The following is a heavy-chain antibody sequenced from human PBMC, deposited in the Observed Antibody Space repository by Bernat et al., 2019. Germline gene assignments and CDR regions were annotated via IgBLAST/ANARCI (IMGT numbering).Heavy chain of an antibody. Sequence: QVHLVQSGAEVKKPGSSVKVSCKASGDTFNTNAINWVRQAPGQGLEWVGGLIPIFGTPNYAEKFQGRVTITADESTNTAFMELNSLRSEDTAVYYCARAHRSTGSGGTCYSDFGFWGQGTLVTVSS. V-gene: IGHV1-69*12. CDR3: ARAHRSTGSGGTCYSDFGF. CDR1: GDTFNTNA. CDR2: LIPIFGTP. D-gene: IGHD2-15*01. J-gene: IGHJ4*02.